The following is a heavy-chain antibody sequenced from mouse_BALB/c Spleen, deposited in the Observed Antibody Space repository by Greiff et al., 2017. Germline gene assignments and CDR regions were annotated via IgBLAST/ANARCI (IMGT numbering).Heavy chain of an antibody. Sequence: EVKLVESGGGLVQPGGSRKLSCAASGFTFSSFGMHWVRQAPEKGLELVAYISSGSSTIYYADTVKGRFTISRDNPKNTLFLQMTSLRSEDTAMYYCARRGNYDWFAYWGQGTLVTVSA. CDR2: ISSGSSTI. V-gene: IGHV5-17*02. CDR3: ARRGNYDWFAY. CDR1: GFTFSSFG. J-gene: IGHJ3*01. D-gene: IGHD2-4*01.